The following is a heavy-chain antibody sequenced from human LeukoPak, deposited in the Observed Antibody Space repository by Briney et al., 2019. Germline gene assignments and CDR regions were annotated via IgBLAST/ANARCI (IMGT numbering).Heavy chain of an antibody. Sequence: PSETLSLTCAVYGGSFSGYYWSWIRQPPGKGLEWIGEINHSGSTNYNPSLKSRVTITVDTSKSQFSLRLTSVTAADTAVYYCARDKVANDYWGQGTLVTVAS. D-gene: IGHD5-12*01. V-gene: IGHV4-34*01. CDR3: ARDKVANDY. CDR2: INHSGST. CDR1: GGSFSGYY. J-gene: IGHJ4*02.